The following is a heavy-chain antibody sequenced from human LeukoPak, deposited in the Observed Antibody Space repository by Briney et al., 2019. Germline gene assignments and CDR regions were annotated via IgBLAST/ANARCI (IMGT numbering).Heavy chain of an antibody. Sequence: SETLSLTCTVSGTSISSGAYSWSWVRQHPGKGLEWIAYIYYSGNTYYNPSLKRRVTISVDTSKNQFSLKLSSVTAADTAVYYCARLERSKYYYDSSGYYFAGGMDVWGQGTTVTVSS. V-gene: IGHV4-30-4*08. D-gene: IGHD3-22*01. CDR2: IYYSGNT. CDR1: GTSISSGAYS. J-gene: IGHJ6*02. CDR3: ARLERSKYYYDSSGYYFAGGMDV.